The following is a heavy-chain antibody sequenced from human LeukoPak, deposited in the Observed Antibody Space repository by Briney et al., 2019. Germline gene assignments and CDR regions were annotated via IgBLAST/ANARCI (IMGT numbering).Heavy chain of an antibody. CDR1: GYTFTSYG. J-gene: IGHJ4*02. CDR2: IRTYNGNT. D-gene: IGHD1-26*01. V-gene: IGHV1-18*01. Sequence: ASVKVSCKASGYTFTSYGISWVRQAPGQGLEWMGRIRTYNGNTNYAQKLQARVTMTTDTSTSTAYMELRSLRSDDTAVYYCARAPWGGASDYWGQGTLVTVSS. CDR3: ARAPWGGASDY.